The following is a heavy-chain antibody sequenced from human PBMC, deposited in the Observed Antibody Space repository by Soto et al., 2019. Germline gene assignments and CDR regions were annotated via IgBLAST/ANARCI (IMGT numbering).Heavy chain of an antibody. D-gene: IGHD1-26*01. J-gene: IGHJ4*02. CDR2: IWYDGSNK. Sequence: QVQLVESGGGVVQPGRSLRLSCAASGFTFSSYGMHWVRQAPGKGLEWVAVIWYDGSNKYYADSVKGRFTISRDNSKNTLYLQMNSLRAEDTAVYYCARDFSGGSYFLIYWGQGTLVTVSS. CDR3: ARDFSGGSYFLIY. CDR1: GFTFSSYG. V-gene: IGHV3-33*01.